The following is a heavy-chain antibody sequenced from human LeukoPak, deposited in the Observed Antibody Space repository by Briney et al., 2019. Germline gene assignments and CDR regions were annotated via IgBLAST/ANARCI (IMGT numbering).Heavy chain of an antibody. CDR3: ASGVLGGYSYGPSLDY. V-gene: IGHV4-34*01. CDR1: GGSFSGYY. CDR2: INHSGST. D-gene: IGHD5-18*01. J-gene: IGHJ4*02. Sequence: SETLSLTCAVYGGSFSGYYWSWIRQPPGKGLEWIGEINHSGSTNYNPSLKSRVTISVDTSKNQFSLKLSSVTAADTAVYYCASGVLGGYSYGPSLDYWGQGTLVTVSS.